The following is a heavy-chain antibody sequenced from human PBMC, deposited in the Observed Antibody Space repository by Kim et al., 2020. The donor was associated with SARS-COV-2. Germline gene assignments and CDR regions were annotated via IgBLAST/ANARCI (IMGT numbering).Heavy chain of an antibody. CDR3: ARHDTSNYGIDY. J-gene: IGHJ4*02. D-gene: IGHD4-17*01. V-gene: IGHV4-39*01. Sequence: YNPALTSRVTISVETSKNQFSLKLSAVTAADTAVYYCARHDTSNYGIDYWGQGTLVTVSS.